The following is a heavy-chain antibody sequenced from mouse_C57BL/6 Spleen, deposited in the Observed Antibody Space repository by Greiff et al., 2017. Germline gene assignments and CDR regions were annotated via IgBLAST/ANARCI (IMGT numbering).Heavy chain of an antibody. CDR3: ARDDYDGERFAY. CDR1: GYTFTSYG. V-gene: IGHV1-81*01. J-gene: IGHJ3*01. Sequence: VQLQQSGAELARPGASVKLSCKASGYTFTSYGISWVKQRTGQGLEWIGEIYPRSGNTYYNEKFKGKATLTADNSSSTAYMELRSLTSEDSAVYFCARDDYDGERFAYWGQGTLVTVSA. D-gene: IGHD2-4*01. CDR2: IYPRSGNT.